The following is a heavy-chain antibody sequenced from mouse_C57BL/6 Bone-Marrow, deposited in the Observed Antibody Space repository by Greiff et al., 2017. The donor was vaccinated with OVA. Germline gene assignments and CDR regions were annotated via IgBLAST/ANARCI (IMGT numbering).Heavy chain of an antibody. CDR2: IWSGGST. D-gene: IGHD1-1*01. Sequence: QVQLQQSGPGLVQPSQSLSITCTVSGFSLTSYGVHWVRQSPGKGLEWLGVIWSGGSTDYNAAFISRLSISKDNSKCQVFFKMNSLQADDTAIYYCARNGDYMAYGSSSYYYAMDYWGQGTSVTVSS. V-gene: IGHV2-2*01. J-gene: IGHJ4*01. CDR1: GFSLTSYG. CDR3: ARNGDYMAYGSSSYYYAMDY.